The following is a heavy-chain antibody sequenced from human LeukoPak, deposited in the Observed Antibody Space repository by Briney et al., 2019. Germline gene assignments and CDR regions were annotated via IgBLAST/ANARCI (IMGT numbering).Heavy chain of an antibody. CDR1: GFTFGSYW. CDR3: ARTTVTGDYDWFDP. V-gene: IGHV3-7*01. D-gene: IGHD4-17*01. J-gene: IGHJ5*02. CDR2: IKQDGSEK. Sequence: GGSLRLSCATSGFTFGSYWMSWVHQAPGKGLEWVANIKQDGSEKYYVDSVKGRFTISRDNAKNSLYLQMNSLRAEDTAVYYCARTTVTGDYDWFDPWGQGTLVTVSS.